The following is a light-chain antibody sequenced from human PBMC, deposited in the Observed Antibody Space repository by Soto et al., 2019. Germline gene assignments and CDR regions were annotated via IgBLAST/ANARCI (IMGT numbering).Light chain of an antibody. CDR2: DAS. J-gene: IGKJ4*01. CDR1: QSVRSY. CDR3: QQRSNWLT. V-gene: IGKV3-11*01. Sequence: EIVLTQSPATLSLSPGERATLSCRASQSVRSYLAWYQQKPGQAPRLLIYDASNRATGIPARFSGSGSGTDFTLTISRLEPEDFAVYYCQQRSNWLTFGGGTKVDI.